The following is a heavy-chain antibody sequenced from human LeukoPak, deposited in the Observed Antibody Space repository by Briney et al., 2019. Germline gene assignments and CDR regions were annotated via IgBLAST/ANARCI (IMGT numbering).Heavy chain of an antibody. Sequence: SQTLSLTCTVPGGSISSGGYYWSWIRQHPGKGLEWIGYIYYSGSTYYNPSLKSRVTISVDTSKNQFSLKLSSVTAADTAVYYCARGPYSGYDSFDYWGQGTLVTVSS. CDR1: GGSISSGGYY. CDR3: ARGPYSGYDSFDY. V-gene: IGHV4-31*03. D-gene: IGHD5-12*01. J-gene: IGHJ4*02. CDR2: IYYSGST.